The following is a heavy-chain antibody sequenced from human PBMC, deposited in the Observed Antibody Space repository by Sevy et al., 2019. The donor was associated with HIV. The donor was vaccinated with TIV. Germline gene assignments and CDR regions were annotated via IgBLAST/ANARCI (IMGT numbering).Heavy chain of an antibody. Sequence: GGCLRLSCAVSGFAVSDNCMSWVRQSPGKGLEWFSVIFSGGRTSYADSVKGRFTVSRDGSKNTLYLQMDNLRAEDTATYYCPRDSAVHNDHIFVAYYYGMDVWGQGTTVTVSS. D-gene: IGHD2-21*02. CDR1: GFAVSDNC. J-gene: IGHJ6*02. CDR2: IFSGGRT. V-gene: IGHV3-53*01. CDR3: PRDSAVHNDHIFVAYYYGMDV.